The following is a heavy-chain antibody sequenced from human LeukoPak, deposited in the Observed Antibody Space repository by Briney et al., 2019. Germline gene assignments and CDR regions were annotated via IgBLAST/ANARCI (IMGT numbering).Heavy chain of an antibody. CDR2: ISGSGGST. V-gene: IGHV3-23*01. CDR3: AKVHYYDSSGYYYVSRYFDY. D-gene: IGHD3-22*01. J-gene: IGHJ4*02. CDR1: GFTFSSYA. Sequence: GGSLRLSCAASGFTFSSYAMSWVRQAPGKGLEWVSAISGSGGSTYYADSVKGRFTISRDNSKNTLYPQMNSLRAEDTAVYYCAKVHYYDSSGYYYVSRYFDYWGQGTLVTVSS.